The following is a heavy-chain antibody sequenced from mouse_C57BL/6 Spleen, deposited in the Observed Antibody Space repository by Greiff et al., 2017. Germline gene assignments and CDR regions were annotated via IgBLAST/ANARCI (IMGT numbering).Heavy chain of an antibody. CDR1: GYTFTTYP. Sequence: VQLQQSGAELVKPGASVKMSCKASGYTFTTYPIEWMKQNPGKSLEWIGNFHPYNDATKYNEKFKGKATLTVEKSSSTVYLELSRLTSNGSDVYYCARGPRITTVVDPYFDYWGKGTTLTVSS. CDR2: FHPYNDAT. V-gene: IGHV1-47*01. J-gene: IGHJ2*01. D-gene: IGHD1-1*01. CDR3: ARGPRITTVVDPYFDY.